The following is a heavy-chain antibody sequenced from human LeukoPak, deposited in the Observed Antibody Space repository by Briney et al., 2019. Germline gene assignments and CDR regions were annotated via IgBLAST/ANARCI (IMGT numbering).Heavy chain of an antibody. Sequence: SGGSLRLSCAASGFSFSSYAMSWVRQAPGKGLEWVSAISGSGGSTYYADSVKGRFTISRDNSKNTLYLQMNSLRAEDTAVYYCAKVDGGGLFWIAAAGVYYFDYWGQGTLVTVSS. CDR3: AKVDGGGLFWIAAAGVYYFDY. J-gene: IGHJ4*02. CDR2: ISGSGGST. D-gene: IGHD6-13*01. CDR1: GFSFSSYA. V-gene: IGHV3-23*01.